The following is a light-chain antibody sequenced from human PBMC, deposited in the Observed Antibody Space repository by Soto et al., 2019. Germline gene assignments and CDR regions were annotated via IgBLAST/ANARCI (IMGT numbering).Light chain of an antibody. CDR1: KIGGKN. CDR2: RDT. CDR3: QVWDSSTVV. Sequence: SYELTQPLSVSVALGQTARITCGGNKIGGKNVHWYQLNPGQAPVLVIYRDTNRPSGIPERFSGSNSGNTATLVISGAQVGDDAYYFCQVWDSSTVVFGGGTKVTVL. J-gene: IGLJ3*02. V-gene: IGLV3-9*01.